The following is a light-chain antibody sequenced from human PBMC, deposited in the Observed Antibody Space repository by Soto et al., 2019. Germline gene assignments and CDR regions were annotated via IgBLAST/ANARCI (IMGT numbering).Light chain of an antibody. J-gene: IGKJ1*01. CDR1: QSVSSSY. CDR3: QQYGSPPSP. CDR2: GAS. V-gene: IGKV3-20*01. Sequence: LTKSPGTLSLYPGERATLSCRASQSVSSSYLAWYQQKPGQAPRLLIYGASSRATGIPDRFSGSGSGTDFTLTISRLQPEDFAVYYCQQYGSPPSPFGQGTKPDIK.